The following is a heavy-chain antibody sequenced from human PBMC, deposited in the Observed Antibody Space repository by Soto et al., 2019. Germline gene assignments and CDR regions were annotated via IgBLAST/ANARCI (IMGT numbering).Heavy chain of an antibody. D-gene: IGHD7-27*01. V-gene: IGHV3-23*01. CDR1: GFTFNTYS. CDR3: AKEVSLGSTVDLGY. J-gene: IGHJ4*02. CDR2: ISGSGGST. Sequence: PGGSLRLSCAASGFTFNTYSMNWVRQAPGKGLEWVSTISGSGGSTYYADAVKGRFTISRDNSMGTLYLQMKSLRVEDTAIYYCAKEVSLGSTVDLGYWGQGTLVTVSS.